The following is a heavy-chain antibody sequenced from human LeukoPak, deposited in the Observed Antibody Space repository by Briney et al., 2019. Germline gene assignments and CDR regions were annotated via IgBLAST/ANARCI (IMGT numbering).Heavy chain of an antibody. CDR1: GGTFSSYA. Sequence: ASVTVSCKASGGTFSSYAISWVRQAPGQGLEWMGGIIPIFGTANYAQKFQGRVTMTRDTSTSTVYMELSSLRSEDTAVYYCARADPGDYYDSSGYYYGYFDYWGQGTLVTVSS. V-gene: IGHV1-69*05. CDR3: ARADPGDYYDSSGYYYGYFDY. CDR2: IIPIFGTA. D-gene: IGHD3-22*01. J-gene: IGHJ4*02.